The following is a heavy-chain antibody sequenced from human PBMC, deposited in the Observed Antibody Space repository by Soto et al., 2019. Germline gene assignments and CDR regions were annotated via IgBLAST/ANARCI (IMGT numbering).Heavy chain of an antibody. D-gene: IGHD3-22*01. CDR3: AKGGAYYDSSGYLLPGDY. Sequence: EVQLLESGGGLVQPGGSLRLSCAASGFTFSSYAMSWVRQAPGKGLEWVSAISGSGGSTYYADSVKGRFTISRDNSKNTLYLQMNSLGAEDTAVYYCAKGGAYYDSSGYLLPGDYWGQGTLVTVSS. J-gene: IGHJ4*02. CDR2: ISGSGGST. V-gene: IGHV3-23*01. CDR1: GFTFSSYA.